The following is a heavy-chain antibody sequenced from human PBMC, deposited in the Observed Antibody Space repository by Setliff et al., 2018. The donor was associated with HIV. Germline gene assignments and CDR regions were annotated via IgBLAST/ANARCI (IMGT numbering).Heavy chain of an antibody. V-gene: IGHV3-48*03. CDR2: IGGHGSII. J-gene: IGHJ4*02. D-gene: IGHD3-16*01. Sequence: GGSLRLSCAASGFTFNNYAMNWVRQAPGKGLEWISFIGGHGSIIHYADSVKGRFTISRDNAKNSVYLQMHSLRAGDTAVYFCAAVPWGHSSLIIDHWGQGTPVTVSS. CDR1: GFTFNNYA. CDR3: AAVPWGHSSLIIDH.